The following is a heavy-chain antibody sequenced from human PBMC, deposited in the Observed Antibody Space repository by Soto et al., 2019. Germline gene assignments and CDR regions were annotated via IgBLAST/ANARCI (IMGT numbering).Heavy chain of an antibody. V-gene: IGHV1-3*04. Sequence: QVPLVQSGAEVKKPGASVKVSCKASGYTFNRYAIHWVRQAPGQSLEGMGWISTSSGDTKYSEKIQGRATITRDTSTSTAYLELGSLSSEDTAVYYCARDIQDCSGGSCGYYFDYWGQGTLVTVSA. J-gene: IGHJ4*02. CDR3: ARDIQDCSGGSCGYYFDY. CDR1: GYTFNRYA. D-gene: IGHD2-15*01. CDR2: ISTSSGDT.